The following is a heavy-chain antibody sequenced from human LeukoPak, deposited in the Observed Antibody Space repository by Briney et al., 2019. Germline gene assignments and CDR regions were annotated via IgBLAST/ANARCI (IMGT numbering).Heavy chain of an antibody. D-gene: IGHD1-1*01. CDR3: ARAMYNPLGWFDS. Sequence: SETLSLTCSVSGGSINSSYWGWIRQPPGKGLEWIGYFFYSDNTNYNPSLKSRVTISGDTSRNQFSLKVTSVTAADTAVYYCARAMYNPLGWFDSWGQGTLVTVSS. V-gene: IGHV4-59*01. CDR2: FFYSDNT. CDR1: GGSINSSY. J-gene: IGHJ5*01.